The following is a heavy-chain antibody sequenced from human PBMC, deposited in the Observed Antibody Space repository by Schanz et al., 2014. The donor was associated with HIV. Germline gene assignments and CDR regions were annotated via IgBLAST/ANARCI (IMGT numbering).Heavy chain of an antibody. V-gene: IGHV3-23*01. Sequence: QLLESGGGLVQPGGLLRLSCAASGFTFSDHYMDWVRQAPGKGLEWVSSISESGGRTYYADSVNGRFTISRDNSKNTLYLQMTTLRIDDTAVYYCAKPEYDSRGNSQSHFDYWGQGTLVTVSS. J-gene: IGHJ4*02. CDR1: GFTFSDHY. CDR2: ISESGGRT. CDR3: AKPEYDSRGNSQSHFDY. D-gene: IGHD3-22*01.